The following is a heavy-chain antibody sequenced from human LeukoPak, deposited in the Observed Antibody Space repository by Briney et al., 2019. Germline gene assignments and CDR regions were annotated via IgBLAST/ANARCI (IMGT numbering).Heavy chain of an antibody. CDR2: MNPNSGNT. Sequence: ASVKVSCKASGYAFTSYDINWVRQATGQGLEWMGWMNPNSGNTGYAQKFQGRVTITRNTSISTAYMELSSLRSEDTAVYYCAREVRSYYYYYYMDVWGKGTTVTVSS. CDR3: AREVRSYYYYYYMDV. J-gene: IGHJ6*03. CDR1: GYAFTSYD. V-gene: IGHV1-8*03.